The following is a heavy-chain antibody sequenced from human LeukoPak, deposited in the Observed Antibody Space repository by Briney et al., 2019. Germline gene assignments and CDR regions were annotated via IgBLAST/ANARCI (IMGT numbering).Heavy chain of an antibody. J-gene: IGHJ1*01. CDR1: GFTFDDYA. CDR2: ISWNSGNI. D-gene: IGHD3-9*01. CDR3: AKGGHYDLLTAYFFGN. V-gene: IGHV3-9*01. Sequence: GRSLRLSCAASGFTFDDYAMHWVRQAPGKGLEWVSGISWNSGNIGYADSVKGRFTISGDNAKNSLYLQMNSLRAEDTALYYCAKGGHYDLLTAYFFGNWGQGTLVTVSS.